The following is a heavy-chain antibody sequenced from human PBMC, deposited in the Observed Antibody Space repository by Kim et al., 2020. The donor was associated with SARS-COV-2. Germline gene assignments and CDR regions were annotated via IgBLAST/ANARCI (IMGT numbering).Heavy chain of an antibody. CDR2: IYYSGST. CDR1: GGSISSSSYY. CDR3: ARRGTVATIDY. D-gene: IGHD5-12*01. V-gene: IGHV4-39*01. J-gene: IGHJ4*02. Sequence: SETLSLTCTVSGGSISSSSYYWGWIRQPPGKGLEWIGSIYYSGSTYYNPSLKSRVTISVDTSKNQFSLKLSSVTAADTAVYYCARRGTVATIDYWGQGTLVTVSS.